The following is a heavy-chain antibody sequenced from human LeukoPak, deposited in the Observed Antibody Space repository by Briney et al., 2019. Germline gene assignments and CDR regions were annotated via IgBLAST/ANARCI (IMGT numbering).Heavy chain of an antibody. Sequence: GRSLRLSCAASGFTFSSYAMHWVRQAPGKGLEWVAVISYDGSNKYYADSVKGRFTTSRDNSKSTLYLQMNSLRAEDTAVYYCARDGNTIFGVPPRYYYYYYGMDVWGQGTTVTVSS. CDR2: ISYDGSNK. V-gene: IGHV3-30-3*01. D-gene: IGHD3-3*01. CDR1: GFTFSSYA. CDR3: ARDGNTIFGVPPRYYYYYYGMDV. J-gene: IGHJ6*02.